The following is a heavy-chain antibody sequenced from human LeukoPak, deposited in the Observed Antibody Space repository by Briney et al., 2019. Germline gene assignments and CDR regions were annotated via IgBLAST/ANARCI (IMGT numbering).Heavy chain of an antibody. CDR1: GLIVSDNY. CDR2: IHSGGTT. Sequence: GGSLRLSCAASGLIVSDNYMSWVRQAPGKGLEWVSVIHSGGTTYYADSVKGRFTISRDNSKNTVYLQMNSLRVEDTATYYCARDPGYGGPRDYWGQGTLVTVST. V-gene: IGHV3-53*01. CDR3: ARDPGYGGPRDY. D-gene: IGHD4-23*01. J-gene: IGHJ4*02.